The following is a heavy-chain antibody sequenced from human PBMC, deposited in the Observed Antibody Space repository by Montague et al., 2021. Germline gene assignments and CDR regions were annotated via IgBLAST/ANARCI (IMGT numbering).Heavy chain of an antibody. Sequence: SETLSLTCSVSGGSVNGYDWSWIRQPPGKGLEWIGYMRSSGSPNYNPSFKSRLAISIDRSRNQFSLELCFVTAADTAIYFCGRDYWGSIDYWGHGILVTV. D-gene: IGHD7-27*01. CDR1: GGSVNGYD. CDR2: MRSSGSP. CDR3: GRDYWGSIDY. V-gene: IGHV4-59*02. J-gene: IGHJ4*01.